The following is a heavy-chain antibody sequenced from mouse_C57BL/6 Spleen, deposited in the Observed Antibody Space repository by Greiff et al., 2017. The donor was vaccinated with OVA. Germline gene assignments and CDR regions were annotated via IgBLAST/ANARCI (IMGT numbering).Heavy chain of an antibody. CDR2: IYPGDGDT. V-gene: IGHV1-82*01. CDR1: GYAFSSSW. CDR3: GLGYYFDY. J-gene: IGHJ2*01. D-gene: IGHD2-4*01. Sequence: VKLMESGPELVKPGASVKISCKASGYAFSSSWMNWVKQRPGKGLEWIGRIYPGDGDTNYNGKFKGKATLTADKSSSTAYMQLSSLTSEDSAVYFCGLGYYFDYWGQGTTLTVSS.